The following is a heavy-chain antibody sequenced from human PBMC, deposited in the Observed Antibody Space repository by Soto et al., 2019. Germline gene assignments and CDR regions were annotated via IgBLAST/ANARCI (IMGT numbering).Heavy chain of an antibody. Sequence: EVQLVESGGGLVQPGGSLRLSCAASGFTFSSYEMNWVRQAPGKGLEWVSYISSSGSTIYYADSVKGRFTISRDNAKNSLYLQMNSLRAEDTAVYYCARAYSYIYGMDVWGQGTTVTVSS. CDR1: GFTFSSYE. V-gene: IGHV3-48*03. CDR2: ISSSGSTI. D-gene: IGHD5-18*01. CDR3: ARAYSYIYGMDV. J-gene: IGHJ6*02.